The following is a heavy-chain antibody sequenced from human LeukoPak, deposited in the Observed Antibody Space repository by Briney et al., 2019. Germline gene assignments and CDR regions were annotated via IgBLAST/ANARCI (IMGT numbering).Heavy chain of an antibody. Sequence: ASVKVSCKASGYTFTSYGISWVRQAPGQGLEWMGWISAYNGNTNYAQKLQGRVTMTTDTSTSTAYMKLRSLRSNDTAVYYCARLFDCSSTSCYNYWGQGTLVTVSS. J-gene: IGHJ4*02. CDR3: ARLFDCSSTSCYNY. V-gene: IGHV1-18*01. D-gene: IGHD2-2*02. CDR1: GYTFTSYG. CDR2: ISAYNGNT.